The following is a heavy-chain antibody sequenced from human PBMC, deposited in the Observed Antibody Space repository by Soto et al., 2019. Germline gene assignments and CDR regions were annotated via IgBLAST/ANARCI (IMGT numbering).Heavy chain of an antibody. CDR1: GGTFSSYA. CDR2: IIPIFGTA. CDR3: ARGPIYCSSTSCTRDYYYYGMDV. V-gene: IGHV1-69*01. J-gene: IGHJ6*01. D-gene: IGHD2-2*01. Sequence: QVQLVQSGAEVKKPGSSVKVSCKASGGTFSSYAISWVRQAPGQVLEWMGGIIPIFGTANYAQKFQGRVTINADESTSTADMELSSLRSEDTAVYYCARGPIYCSSTSCTRDYYYYGMDVWGQGTTVTVSS.